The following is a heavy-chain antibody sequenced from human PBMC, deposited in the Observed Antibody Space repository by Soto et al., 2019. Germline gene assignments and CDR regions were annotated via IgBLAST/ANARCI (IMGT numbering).Heavy chain of an antibody. J-gene: IGHJ6*02. Sequence: QVQLVQSGDEVRKPGSSVKVSCKASGYIFVNYGIAWVRQAPGQGLEWMGWISPCKVQVRLIMTTDTSTSTAYMDLGSLTSYVTAVYYCAIVDNYVTPAPQDVWGQGTTVTVSS. CDR1: GYIFVNYG. CDR2: ISPC. D-gene: IGHD3-16*01. CDR3: AIVDNYVTPAPQDV. V-gene: IGHV1-18*01.